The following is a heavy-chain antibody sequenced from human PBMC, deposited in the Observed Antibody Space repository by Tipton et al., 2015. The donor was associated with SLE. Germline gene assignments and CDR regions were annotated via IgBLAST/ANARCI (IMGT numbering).Heavy chain of an antibody. J-gene: IGHJ5*02. CDR3: ATMVNYYDSRPDNWFDP. CDR2: VDHSGST. V-gene: IGHV4-34*01. Sequence: LRLSCTVSGGSISSYYWSWIRQPPGKGLEWIGEVDHSGSTNYNPSLKSRVTISVDTSKNQFSLKLSSVTAADTAVYYCATMVNYYDSRPDNWFDPWGQGTLVTVSS. D-gene: IGHD3-22*01. CDR1: GGSISSYY.